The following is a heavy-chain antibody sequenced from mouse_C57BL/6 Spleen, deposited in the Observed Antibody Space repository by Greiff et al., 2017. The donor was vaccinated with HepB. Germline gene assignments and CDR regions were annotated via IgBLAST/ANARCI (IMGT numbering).Heavy chain of an antibody. CDR2: IYPGSGST. J-gene: IGHJ2*01. Sequence: QVHVKQPGAELVKPGASVKMSCKASGYTFTSYWITWVKQRPGQGLEWIGDIYPGSGSTNYNEKFKSKATLTVDTSSSTAYMQLSSLTSEDSAVYYCARSSFITTVDYFVYWGQGTTLTVSS. V-gene: IGHV1-55*01. D-gene: IGHD1-1*01. CDR1: GYTFTSYW. CDR3: ARSSFITTVDYFVY.